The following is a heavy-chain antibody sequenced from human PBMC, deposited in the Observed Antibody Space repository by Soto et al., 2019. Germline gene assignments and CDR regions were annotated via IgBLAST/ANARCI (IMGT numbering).Heavy chain of an antibody. J-gene: IGHJ5*02. D-gene: IGHD3-3*01. CDR1: GGTFSNSA. V-gene: IGHV1-69*12. CDR2: VIPIFGST. CDR3: ARDGDLRSDFWSGPLGGGWFDP. Sequence: QVQLVQSGAEVRKPGSSVKVSCKASGGTFSNSAITWVRQAPGQGLEWVGGVIPIFGSTTYAKKVQGRVTISADESTSTAYMELSSLTSEDTAVYYCARDGDLRSDFWSGPLGGGWFDPWGQGTLVTVSS.